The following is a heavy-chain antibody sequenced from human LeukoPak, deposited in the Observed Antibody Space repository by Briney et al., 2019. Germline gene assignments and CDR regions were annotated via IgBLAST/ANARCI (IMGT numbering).Heavy chain of an antibody. J-gene: IGHJ5*01. CDR3: ARAVTYFYGSVTYDWFES. CDR2: IESNGLT. CDR1: GFTFSSYW. Sequence: PGGSLRLSCAASGFTFSSYWMHWVRQTPGKGLMWVSRIESNGLTLYADSVRDRFTIYRDNAKNTVYLQMNRLRADDTAMYYCARAVTYFYGSVTYDWFESWGQGTLVTVSS. D-gene: IGHD3-10*01. V-gene: IGHV3-74*01.